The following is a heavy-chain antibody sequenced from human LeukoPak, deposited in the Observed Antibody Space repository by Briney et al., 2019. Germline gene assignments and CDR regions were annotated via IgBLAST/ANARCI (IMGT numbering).Heavy chain of an antibody. V-gene: IGHV3-48*04. CDR2: ISSSSSTV. CDR1: GFTFSSYS. CDR3: ARDGVGATRAFDI. D-gene: IGHD1-26*01. Sequence: PGGSLRLSCAASGFTFSSYSMNWVRQAPGKGLEWVSYISSSSSTVYYGDSVKGRFTISRDNAKNSLYLQINSPRAEDTAVYYCARDGVGATRAFDIWGQGTMVTVSS. J-gene: IGHJ3*02.